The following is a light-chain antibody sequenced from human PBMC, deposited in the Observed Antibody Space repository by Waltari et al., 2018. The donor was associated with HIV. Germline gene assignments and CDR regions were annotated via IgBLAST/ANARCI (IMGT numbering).Light chain of an antibody. J-gene: IGLJ3*02. V-gene: IGLV1-40*01. CDR3: QSYDSSLSDSRV. Sequence: QSVLTQPPSVSGAPGQRVTIPCTGSSSNTGAGYDVHWYQQLPGTAPKLHIYGNSNRPAGVPDRFSGSKSGTSASLAITGLQAEDEADYYCQSYDSSLSDSRVFGGGTKLTVL. CDR2: GNS. CDR1: SSNTGAGYD.